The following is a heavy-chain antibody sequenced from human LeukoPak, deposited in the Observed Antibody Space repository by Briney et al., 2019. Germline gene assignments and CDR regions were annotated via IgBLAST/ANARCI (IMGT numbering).Heavy chain of an antibody. Sequence: SETLSLTCSVSGGSISSYYWSWIRQPPGKGLEWIGYIYYSGSTNYNPSLQSRVTISVGTSRNQFSLKLSSVTAADTAVYYCARLGQYYYYGMDVRGQGTTVTVSS. CDR2: IYYSGST. V-gene: IGHV4-59*12. CDR3: ARLGQYYYYGMDV. J-gene: IGHJ6*02. CDR1: GGSISSYY.